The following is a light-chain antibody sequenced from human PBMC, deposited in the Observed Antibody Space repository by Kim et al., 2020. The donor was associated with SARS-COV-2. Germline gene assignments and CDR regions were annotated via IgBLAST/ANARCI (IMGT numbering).Light chain of an antibody. V-gene: IGKV3D-15*01. CDR3: QQYRNWPPIT. CDR2: GAS. CDR1: QSVSTD. J-gene: IGKJ5*01. Sequence: EVVMTQSPATLSVSPGERATLSCRASQSVSTDLAWYQQKSGQAPRLLIYGASTRATGVPARFSGSGSGTEFTLTISGLQSADLAVYYCQQYRNWPPITFGQGTRLEIK.